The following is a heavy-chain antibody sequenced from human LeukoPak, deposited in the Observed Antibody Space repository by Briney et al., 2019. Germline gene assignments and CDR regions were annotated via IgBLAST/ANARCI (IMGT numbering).Heavy chain of an antibody. J-gene: IGHJ4*02. V-gene: IGHV4-34*01. D-gene: IGHD4-17*01. Sequence: PSETLSLTCAVYGGSFSGYYWSWIRQPPGKGLEWIGEINHGGSTNYNPSLKSRVTISVDTSKNQFSLKLSSVTAADTAVYYCARAPLGGDYLFDYWGQGTLVTVSS. CDR1: GGSFSGYY. CDR2: INHGGST. CDR3: ARAPLGGDYLFDY.